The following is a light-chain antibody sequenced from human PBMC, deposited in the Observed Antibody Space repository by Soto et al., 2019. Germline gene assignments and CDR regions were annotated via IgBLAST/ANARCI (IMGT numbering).Light chain of an antibody. V-gene: IGKV1-27*01. J-gene: IGKJ4*01. Sequence: DIQMTQSPSSLSASVGDRVTITCRASQGIGKYLAWYQQKPGKVPKLLIYTASTLQSGVPSRFSGSGSGTDFTLTISSLQPEDVATYYCQKYDSAPLTVGGGTKVDIK. CDR1: QGIGKY. CDR3: QKYDSAPLT. CDR2: TAS.